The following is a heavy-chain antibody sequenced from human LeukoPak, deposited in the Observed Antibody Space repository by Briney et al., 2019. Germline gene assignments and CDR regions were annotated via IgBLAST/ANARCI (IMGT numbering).Heavy chain of an antibody. Sequence: GSSVKVSCKASGGTFSSYAISWVRQAPGQGLEWMGGIIPIFGTANYAQKFQGRVTITTDESTSTAYMELSSLRSEDTAVYYCARGLRFLEWFLGYWGQGTLVTVSS. CDR2: IIPIFGTA. CDR3: ARGLRFLEWFLGY. V-gene: IGHV1-69*05. CDR1: GGTFSSYA. D-gene: IGHD3-3*01. J-gene: IGHJ4*02.